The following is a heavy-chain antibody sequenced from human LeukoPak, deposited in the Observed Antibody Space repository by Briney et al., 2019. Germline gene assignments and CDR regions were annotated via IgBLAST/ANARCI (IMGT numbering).Heavy chain of an antibody. CDR3: ARRSGIAVAGAFDY. V-gene: IGHV3-23*01. J-gene: IGHJ4*02. Sequence: GGTLRLSCAASGFTFSSYGMNWVRQAPGKGLEWVSGISPSGGGTYYADSVKGRFTISRDDSKNTLYLQMNSLRAEDTAVYYCARRSGIAVAGAFDYWGQGTLVTVSS. CDR1: GFTFSSYG. CDR2: ISPSGGGT. D-gene: IGHD6-19*01.